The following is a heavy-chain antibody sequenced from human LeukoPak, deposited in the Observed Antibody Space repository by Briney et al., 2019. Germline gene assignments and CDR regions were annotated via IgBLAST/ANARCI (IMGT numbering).Heavy chain of an antibody. J-gene: IGHJ5*02. CDR3: ASLVVAAINWFDP. V-gene: IGHV4-39*01. CDR1: GGSISSSSYY. Sequence: SETLSLTCTVSGGSISSSSYYWGWIRQPPGKGLEWIGSIFYSGSTFYSPPLKSRVTISVDTSKNQFSLKLSSVTAADTAVYYCASLVVAAINWFDPWGQGTLVTVSS. D-gene: IGHD2-15*01. CDR2: IFYSGST.